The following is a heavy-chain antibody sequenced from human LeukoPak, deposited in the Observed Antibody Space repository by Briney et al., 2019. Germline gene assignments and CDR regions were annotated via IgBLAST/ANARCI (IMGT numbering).Heavy chain of an antibody. CDR3: ARAYYDFWSGPDY. V-gene: IGHV3-30-3*01. J-gene: IGHJ4*02. D-gene: IGHD3-3*01. CDR2: ISYDGSNK. Sequence: GGSLRLSCAASEFTFSSYAMHWVRQAPGKGLEWVAVISYDGSNKYYADSVKGRFTISRDNSKNTLYLQMNSLRAEDTAVYYCARAYYDFWSGPDYWGQGTLVTVSS. CDR1: EFTFSSYA.